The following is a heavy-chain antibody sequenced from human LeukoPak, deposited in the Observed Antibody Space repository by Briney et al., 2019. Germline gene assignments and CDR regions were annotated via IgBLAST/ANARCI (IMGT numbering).Heavy chain of an antibody. CDR2: IKEDGSEK. CDR3: ARDPPGNYFDGTGYYS. J-gene: IGHJ5*02. Sequence: GGSLRLSCVASGFTISSYWMTWVRQAPGKGLEWVGNIKEDGSEKNYADSVNGRFTTSRDNAKNSLYLQKNSLRVEDTAVYYCARDPPGNYFDGTGYYSWGQGTLVTVSS. CDR1: GFTISSYW. V-gene: IGHV3-7*01. D-gene: IGHD3-22*01.